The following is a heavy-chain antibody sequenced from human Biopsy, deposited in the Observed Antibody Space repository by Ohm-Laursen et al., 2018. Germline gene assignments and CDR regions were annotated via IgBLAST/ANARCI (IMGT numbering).Heavy chain of an antibody. V-gene: IGHV3-7*04. J-gene: IGHJ5*02. D-gene: IGHD2-2*01. CDR3: ATEVVPAGIGGHWFDP. Sequence: SLRLSCSASGFTFSRYWMTWVRQAPGKGLEWVANINHDGDEKYFVDSVKGRFTVSKENGKNSLYLHMNSLRAEDTAVYYCATEVVPAGIGGHWFDPWGQGTLVTVSS. CDR2: INHDGDEK. CDR1: GFTFSRYW.